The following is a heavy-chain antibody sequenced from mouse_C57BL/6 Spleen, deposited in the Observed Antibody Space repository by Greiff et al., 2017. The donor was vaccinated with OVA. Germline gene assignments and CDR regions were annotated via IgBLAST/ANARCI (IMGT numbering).Heavy chain of an antibody. CDR1: GYPFPSYW. CDR2: LNPSNGGT. CDR3: ARVAHYAMDY. D-gene: IGHD1-1*01. Sequence: VQLQQPGTELVKPGASVKLSCKASGYPFPSYWMHWVKQRPGQGLEWIGNLNPSNGGTNSNEKFKSKATLTVDKSSSAAYIQLSSLTSEDSAVYYCARVAHYAMDYWGQGTSVTVSS. V-gene: IGHV1-53*01. J-gene: IGHJ4*01.